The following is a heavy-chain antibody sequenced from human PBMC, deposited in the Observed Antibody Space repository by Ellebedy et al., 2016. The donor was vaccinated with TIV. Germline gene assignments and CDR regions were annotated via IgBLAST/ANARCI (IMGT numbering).Heavy chain of an antibody. CDR3: ARRGTSFYFDS. J-gene: IGHJ4*02. CDR2: ISSRGGAI. Sequence: GESLKISCAASGFRFSNSEMIWVRQPPGKGLQWVAYISSRGGAIYYADSVKGRFTISRDNDKRSLSLQMSSLRVEDSAVYFWARRGTSFYFDSWGQGTLVTVSS. D-gene: IGHD1-1*01. CDR1: GFRFSNSE. V-gene: IGHV3-48*03.